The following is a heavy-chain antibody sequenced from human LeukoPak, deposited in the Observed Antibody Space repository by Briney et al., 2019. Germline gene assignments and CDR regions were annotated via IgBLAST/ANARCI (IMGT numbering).Heavy chain of an antibody. Sequence: GGSLRLSCAAYGFTFSSYAMSWVRQAPGKGLEWVSAISGSGGSTYYADSVKGRFTISRDNSKNTLYLQMNSLRAEDTAVYYCAKSNFLTTVTDKTTDYWGQGTLVTVSS. D-gene: IGHD4-11*01. J-gene: IGHJ4*02. CDR3: AKSNFLTTVTDKTTDY. V-gene: IGHV3-23*01. CDR1: GFTFSSYA. CDR2: ISGSGGST.